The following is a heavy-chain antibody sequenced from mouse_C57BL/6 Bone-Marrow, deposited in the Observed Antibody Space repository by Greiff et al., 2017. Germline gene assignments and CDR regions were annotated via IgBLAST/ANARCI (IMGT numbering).Heavy chain of an antibody. CDR1: GFTFSSYG. CDR3: ARRFYFDY. Sequence: EVQLQQSGGDLVKPGGSLKLSCAASGFTFSSYGMSWVRQTPDKRLEWVATISSGGSYTYYPASVKGRFTISRDNAKNTLYLQMSSLKSEDTAMYYCARRFYFDYWGQGTTLTVSS. V-gene: IGHV5-6*01. J-gene: IGHJ2*01. CDR2: ISSGGSYT.